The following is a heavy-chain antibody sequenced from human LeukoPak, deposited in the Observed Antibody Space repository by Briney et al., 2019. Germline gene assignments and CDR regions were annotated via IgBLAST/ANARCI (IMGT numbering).Heavy chain of an antibody. CDR2: IKQDGSEK. D-gene: IGHD3-22*01. Sequence: GGSLRLSCAASGFTFSSYWMSWVRQAPGKGLEWVANIKQDGSEKYYVDSVKGRFTISRDNAKNSLYLQMNSLRAEDTAVYYCARDHYYDSSGTNDYWGQGTLVTVSS. CDR3: ARDHYYDSSGTNDY. V-gene: IGHV3-7*01. J-gene: IGHJ4*02. CDR1: GFTFSSYW.